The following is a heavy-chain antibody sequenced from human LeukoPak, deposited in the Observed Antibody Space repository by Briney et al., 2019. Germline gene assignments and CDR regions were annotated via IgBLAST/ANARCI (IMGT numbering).Heavy chain of an antibody. Sequence: GGSLRLSCAASGFTFSSYSMNWVRQAPGKGLEWVSVISGSGGSTHYADSVKGRFTISRDNSKNTLYLQMNSLRAEDTAVYYCATDYYDSSGYYTVDYWGQGTLVTVSS. CDR1: GFTFSSYS. D-gene: IGHD3-22*01. CDR2: ISGSGGST. CDR3: ATDYYDSSGYYTVDY. J-gene: IGHJ4*02. V-gene: IGHV3-23*01.